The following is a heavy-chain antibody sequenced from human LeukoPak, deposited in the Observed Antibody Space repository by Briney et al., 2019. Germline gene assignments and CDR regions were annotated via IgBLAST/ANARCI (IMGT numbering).Heavy chain of an antibody. Sequence: GGSLRLSCAASGFSFSSYSINWVRQAPGKGLERVSYISSSSSNIYYADSVKGRFTISRDNAKNSLYLQMNSLRAEDTAVYYCARDGGYDSSGYYKGIDYWGQGTLVTVSS. CDR2: ISSSSSNI. D-gene: IGHD3-22*01. V-gene: IGHV3-48*01. J-gene: IGHJ4*02. CDR3: ARDGGYDSSGYYKGIDY. CDR1: GFSFSSYS.